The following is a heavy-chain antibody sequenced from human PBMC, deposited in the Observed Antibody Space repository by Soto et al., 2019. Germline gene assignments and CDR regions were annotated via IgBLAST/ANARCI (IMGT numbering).Heavy chain of an antibody. V-gene: IGHV3-30*09. J-gene: IGHJ4*02. Sequence: QVQMVESGGCLVQPGRSLRLTCTASGFNFNRFAIHWVRQAPGKGLEWVAVISYDGNNEYVAVPLRDRFAISTNNSQNLLFLQIRVVRVADHASYYRARDAGTPYWRGPEDQWGQGSLVIVSS. CDR2: ISYDGNNE. CDR1: GFNFNRFA. D-gene: IGHD2-21*01. CDR3: ARDAGTPYWRGPEDQ.